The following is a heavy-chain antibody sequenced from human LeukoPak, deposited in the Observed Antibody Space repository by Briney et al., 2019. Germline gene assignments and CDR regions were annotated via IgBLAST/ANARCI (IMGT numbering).Heavy chain of an antibody. CDR2: ISYSGST. Sequence: SETLSLTCTVSGGSISSYYWSWIRQPPGKGLEWIGYISYSGSTNYNPSLKSRVSISVETSKNQFSLKLSSVTAADTAVYYCARGNWNYASFWFDPWDQGTLVTVSS. D-gene: IGHD1-7*01. CDR3: ARGNWNYASFWFDP. V-gene: IGHV4-59*01. CDR1: GGSISSYY. J-gene: IGHJ5*02.